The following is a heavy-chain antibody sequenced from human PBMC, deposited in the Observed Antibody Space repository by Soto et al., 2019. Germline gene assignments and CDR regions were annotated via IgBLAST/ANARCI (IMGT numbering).Heavy chain of an antibody. Sequence: GGSLRLSCAASGFTFSSYSMNWVRQAPGKGLEWVSYISTGSSTIYYADSVKGRFTISRDNAKNSLYLQMNSLRAEDTAVYYCARDLWGVGVPDPWGQGTLVTVSS. CDR3: ARDLWGVGVPDP. J-gene: IGHJ5*02. V-gene: IGHV3-48*01. CDR1: GFTFSSYS. D-gene: IGHD3-16*01. CDR2: ISTGSSTI.